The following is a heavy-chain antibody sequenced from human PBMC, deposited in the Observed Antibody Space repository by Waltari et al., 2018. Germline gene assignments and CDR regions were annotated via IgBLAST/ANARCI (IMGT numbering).Heavy chain of an antibody. CDR2: IKQDGSEK. CDR3: ARVRSGSYWYGYPFFDY. D-gene: IGHD1-26*01. J-gene: IGHJ4*02. Sequence: EVQLVESGGGLVQPGGSLRLPCAASVFTFSSYWMRWVRQAPGKGLEWVANIKQDGSEKYYVDSVKGRFTISRDNAKNSLYLQMNSLRAEDTAVYYCARVRSGSYWYGYPFFDYWGQGTLVTVSS. V-gene: IGHV3-7*01. CDR1: VFTFSSYW.